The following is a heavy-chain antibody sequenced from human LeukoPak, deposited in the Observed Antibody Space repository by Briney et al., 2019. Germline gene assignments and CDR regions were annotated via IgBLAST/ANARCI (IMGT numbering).Heavy chain of an antibody. J-gene: IGHJ5*02. Sequence: SETLPLTCAVYGGSFSGYYWSWIRQPPGKGLDWIGEINHSGSTNYNPSLKSRVTISVDTSKNQFSLKLSSVTAADTAVYYCARPGPYDFWLWFDPWGQGTLVTVSS. CDR3: ARPGPYDFWLWFDP. CDR1: GGSFSGYY. CDR2: INHSGST. V-gene: IGHV4-34*01. D-gene: IGHD3-3*01.